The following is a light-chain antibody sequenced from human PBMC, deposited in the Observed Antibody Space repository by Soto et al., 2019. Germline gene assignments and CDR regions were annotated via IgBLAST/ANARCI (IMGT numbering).Light chain of an antibody. J-gene: IGLJ2*01. CDR2: EVS. V-gene: IGLV2-8*01. CDR1: SSDVGGYNY. Sequence: QSVLTQPPSASGSPGQSVTISCTGTSSDVGGYNYVSWYQQHPGKAPKLMIYEVSKRPSGVPDRFSGSKSGNTASLTVSGLQAEDEDDYYCSSYAGSNNLVVFGGGTKLPVL. CDR3: SSYAGSNNLVV.